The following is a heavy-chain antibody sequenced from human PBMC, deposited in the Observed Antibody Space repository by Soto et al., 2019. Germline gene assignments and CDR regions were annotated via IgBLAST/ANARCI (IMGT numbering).Heavy chain of an antibody. V-gene: IGHV3-11*01. J-gene: IGHJ4*02. CDR1: GFSFGDFY. CDR2: ISSSSITT. CDR3: ARETPYDIVPGYSKMYMDS. Sequence: VQLMEAGGGLVRPGGSLRLSCAASGFSFGDFYMNWVRLAPGRGLEWVSFISSSSITTYYADSVRGRFTTSRDNAQKTLYLNMNNLRADDTAVYFCARETPYDIVPGYSKMYMDSWGPGTQVTV. D-gene: IGHD3-9*01.